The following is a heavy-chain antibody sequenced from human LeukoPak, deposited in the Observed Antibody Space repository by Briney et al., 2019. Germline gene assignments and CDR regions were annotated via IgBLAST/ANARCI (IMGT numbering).Heavy chain of an antibody. D-gene: IGHD3/OR15-3a*01. CDR1: GFTFSSYW. CDR3: AGGTGYLVLDY. CDR2: IRSDGSST. V-gene: IGHV3-74*01. Sequence: GGSLRLSCAASGFTFSSYWMHWVRQAPGKGLVWVSRIRSDGSSTSYADSVKGRFTISRDNAKSTLYLQMNSLRDEDTAVYYCAGGTGYLVLDYWGQGTLVTVFS. J-gene: IGHJ4*02.